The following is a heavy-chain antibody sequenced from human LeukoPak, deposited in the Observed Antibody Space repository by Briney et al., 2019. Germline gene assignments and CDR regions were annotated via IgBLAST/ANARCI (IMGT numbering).Heavy chain of an antibody. D-gene: IGHD6-13*01. CDR1: GFTFSSYN. CDR2: ISSSSSYI. J-gene: IGHJ4*02. CDR3: ASVRIAAAGRPTGFFDY. V-gene: IGHV3-21*01. Sequence: GGSLRLSCAASGFTFSSYNMNWVRQAPGKGLEWVSSISSSSSYIYYADSVKGRFTISRDNAKNSLYLQVNSLRAEDTAVYYCASVRIAAAGRPTGFFDYWGQGTLVTVSS.